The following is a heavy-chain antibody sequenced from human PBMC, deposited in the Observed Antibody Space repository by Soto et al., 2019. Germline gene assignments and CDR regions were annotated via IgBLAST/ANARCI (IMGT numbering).Heavy chain of an antibody. CDR1: GFPISNYC. D-gene: IGHD6-13*01. Sequence: VGSLSLSCSASGFPISNYCMHLVRPAPGKGLEWVALISYDGSRTYYADSVKGRLTISRDKSENTLYLQMKSLRPQDTAVYYCAKDLMKKAAAGIRDDWGQGTQDTVS. CDR3: AKDLMKKAAAGIRDD. V-gene: IGHV3-30*18. CDR2: ISYDGSRT. J-gene: IGHJ1*01.